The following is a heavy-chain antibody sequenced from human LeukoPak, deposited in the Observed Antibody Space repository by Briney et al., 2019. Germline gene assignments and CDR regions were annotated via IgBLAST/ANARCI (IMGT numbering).Heavy chain of an antibody. V-gene: IGHV1-3*01. Sequence: ASVKVSCKASGYTFTSYAMHWVRQAPGQRLEWMGWINAGNGNTKYSQKFQGRVTITRDTSASTAYMELSSLRSEDTAVYYCARVSRRASFWDAFDIWGQGTMVTVSS. D-gene: IGHD3-3*01. J-gene: IGHJ3*02. CDR3: ARVSRRASFWDAFDI. CDR1: GYTFTSYA. CDR2: INAGNGNT.